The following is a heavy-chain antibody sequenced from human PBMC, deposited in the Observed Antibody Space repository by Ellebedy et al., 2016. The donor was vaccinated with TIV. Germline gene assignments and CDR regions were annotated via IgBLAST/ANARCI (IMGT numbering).Heavy chain of an antibody. CDR1: GGSITTKSYS. CDR2: VYYSGST. J-gene: IGHJ4*02. Sequence: SETLSLTXAVSGGSITTKSYSWGWIRQPPGKGLVWIGAVYYSGSTYYNPSLKSRVTFSVDTSKNQFSLKLNSVTAADTAVYYCARHGQFDYWGQGTLVTVSS. V-gene: IGHV4-39*01. CDR3: ARHGQFDY.